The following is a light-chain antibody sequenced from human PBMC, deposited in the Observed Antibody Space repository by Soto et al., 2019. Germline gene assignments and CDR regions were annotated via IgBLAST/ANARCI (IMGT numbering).Light chain of an antibody. V-gene: IGLV2-11*01. J-gene: IGLJ3*02. CDR1: SSDVGGYNF. Sequence: QSALTQPRSVSGSPGQSVTMSCTGTSSDVGGYNFVSWYQHHPGKAPKVMIYDVSKRPSGVPDRFSGSKSGNTASLTISGLQTEDEANYYCCSYAGSYAYWVFGGGTKLTVL. CDR3: CSYAGSYAYWV. CDR2: DVS.